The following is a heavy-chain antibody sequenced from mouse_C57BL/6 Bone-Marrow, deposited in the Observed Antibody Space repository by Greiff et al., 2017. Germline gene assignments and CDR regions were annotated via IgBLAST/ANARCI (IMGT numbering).Heavy chain of an antibody. CDR2: IYPGGGYT. V-gene: IGHV1-63*01. CDR1: GYTFTNYW. D-gene: IGHD1-1*01. CDR3: ARSGNWYFDD. Sequence: QVQLQQSGAELVRPGTSVKMSCKASGYTFTNYWIGWAKQRPGHGLEWIGDIYPGGGYTNYNEKFKGKATLTADKSSSTAYMQFSSLTSEDSAIYYCARSGNWYFDDWGTGTTVTVSS. J-gene: IGHJ1*03.